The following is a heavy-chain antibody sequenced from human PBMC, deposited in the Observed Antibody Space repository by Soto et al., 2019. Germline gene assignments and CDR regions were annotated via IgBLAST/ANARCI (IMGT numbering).Heavy chain of an antibody. CDR1: GGSISGYY. D-gene: IGHD2-15*01. CDR3: ARHVYCSGASCDAFDI. Sequence: SETLSLTCTVSGGSISGYYWSWIRQPPGKGLEWIGYIYYSGSTGYNPSLKSRVTISVDMSKNQFSLKLISVTAADTAVYYCARHVYCSGASCDAFDIWGQGTLVTLSS. V-gene: IGHV4-59*08. J-gene: IGHJ3*02. CDR2: IYYSGST.